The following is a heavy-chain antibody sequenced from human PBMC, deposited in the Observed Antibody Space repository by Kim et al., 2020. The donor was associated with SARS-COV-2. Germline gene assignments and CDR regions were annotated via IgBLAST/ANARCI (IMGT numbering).Heavy chain of an antibody. D-gene: IGHD3-10*01. CDR3: AKAPFQRGLIGFDY. CDR2: FYAGAGDT. J-gene: IGHJ4*02. V-gene: IGHV3-23*03. CDR1: GFTFSNFA. Sequence: GGSLRLSCVASGFTFSNFAMTWVRQAPGKGLEWVSSFYAGAGDTYYADSVKGRFTISRDNSKNTLYLQMNNLRGEDTAVYDCAKAPFQRGLIGFDYWGQG.